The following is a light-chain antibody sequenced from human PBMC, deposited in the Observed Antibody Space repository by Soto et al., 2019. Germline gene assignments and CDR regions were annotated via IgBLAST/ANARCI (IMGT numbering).Light chain of an antibody. Sequence: QSALTQPRSVSGSPGQSVTISCTGTSSDVGGYNYVSWYQQHPGKAPKLMIYDVSKRPSGVPDRFSGSKSGNTASLTISVLQAEDEADYYSSSYAGSYTYVFGTGTKLTVL. J-gene: IGLJ1*01. CDR1: SSDVGGYNY. CDR2: DVS. CDR3: SSYAGSYTYV. V-gene: IGLV2-11*01.